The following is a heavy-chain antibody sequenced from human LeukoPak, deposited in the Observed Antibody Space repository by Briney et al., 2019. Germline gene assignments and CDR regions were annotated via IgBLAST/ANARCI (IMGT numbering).Heavy chain of an antibody. D-gene: IGHD3-10*01. J-gene: IGHJ5*02. CDR2: IYYSGST. Sequence: KASETLSLTCTVSXGXXSSSSYYWGWIXXXXXXGLEWIGSIYYSGSTYYNPSLKSRVTISVDTSKNQFSLKLSSVTAADTAVYYCARLWFGELFFDPWGQGTLVTVSS. V-gene: IGHV4-39*01. CDR3: ARLWFGELFFDP. CDR1: XGXXSSSSYY.